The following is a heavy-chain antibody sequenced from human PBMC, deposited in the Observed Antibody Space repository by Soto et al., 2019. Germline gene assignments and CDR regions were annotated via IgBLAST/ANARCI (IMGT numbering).Heavy chain of an antibody. CDR1: GGSGSGYY. CDR3: ARITGGYYFLNWFDP. D-gene: IGHD3-10*01. V-gene: IGHV4-34*01. CDR2: INHSGST. J-gene: IGHJ5*02. Sequence: SETLSLTCAVYGGSGSGYYWSWIRQPPGKGLEWIGAINHSGSTNYNPSLKSRVTISVDTSQNQFSLKLSSVTAADTAVYYCARITGGYYFLNWFDPWGQGTLVTVSS.